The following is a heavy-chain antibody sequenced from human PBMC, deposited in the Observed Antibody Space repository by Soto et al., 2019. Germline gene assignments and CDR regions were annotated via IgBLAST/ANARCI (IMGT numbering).Heavy chain of an antibody. Sequence: SETLSLTCTVSGGSISSGGYYWSWIRQHPGKGLEWIGYIYYSGSTYYNPSLKSRVTISVDTSKNQFPLKLSSVTAADTAVYYCARDTYYYDSSGHMGYYYYGMDVWGQGTTVTVSS. CDR1: GGSISSGGYY. CDR3: ARDTYYYDSSGHMGYYYYGMDV. V-gene: IGHV4-31*03. CDR2: IYYSGST. J-gene: IGHJ6*02. D-gene: IGHD3-22*01.